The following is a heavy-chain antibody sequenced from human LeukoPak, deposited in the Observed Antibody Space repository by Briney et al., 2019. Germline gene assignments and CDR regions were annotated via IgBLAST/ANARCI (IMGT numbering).Heavy chain of an antibody. CDR3: ARGSSPPDH. J-gene: IGHJ5*02. CDR2: ISGRGRSI. CDR1: GFTFSDYH. Sequence: GGSLRLSCAASGFTFSDYHMSWIRQAPGKGLEWVSDISGRGRSIYYADSMKGRFPISRGNAKNSLYLQMNSLRAEDTAVYYCARGSSPPDHWGQGTLVTVSS. V-gene: IGHV3-11*01.